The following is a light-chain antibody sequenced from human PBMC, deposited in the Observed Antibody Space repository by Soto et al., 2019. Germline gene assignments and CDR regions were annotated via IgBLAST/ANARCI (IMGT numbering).Light chain of an antibody. CDR2: EAS. V-gene: IGKV1-5*03. Sequence: DIQMTQSPSTLSASVGDSVTITCRASQMIYTWLAWYQQKPGKAPKXLIYEASSLDVRVPSRFSGSGSGTEFTLTISSLQPDDSATYYCQQYNTFWTFGQGTKVDI. CDR1: QMIYTW. CDR3: QQYNTFWT. J-gene: IGKJ1*01.